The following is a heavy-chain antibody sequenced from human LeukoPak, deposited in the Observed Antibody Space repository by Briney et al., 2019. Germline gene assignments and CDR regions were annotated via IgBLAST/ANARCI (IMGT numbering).Heavy chain of an antibody. Sequence: PGGPLRLSCGASGFTFSSSAMHWVRQGPAKGLEWVAYIAHHGNNKYYADSVKGRFTISRDNPKGSLYLQMNSLRADDTAVYYCAKDGSWSCTDWGQGTLVRVSS. V-gene: IGHV3-30*02. CDR1: GFTFSSSA. J-gene: IGHJ4*02. D-gene: IGHD2-8*02. CDR3: AKDGSWSCTD. CDR2: IAHHGNNK.